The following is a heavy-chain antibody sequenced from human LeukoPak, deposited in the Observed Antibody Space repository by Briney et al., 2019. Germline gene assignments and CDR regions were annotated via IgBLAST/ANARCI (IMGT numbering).Heavy chain of an antibody. V-gene: IGHV4-61*03. CDR3: AILRDSDRSGAGDWRLL. D-gene: IGHD2-21*02. Sequence: SETLTLLCSVSGGAKSSQVDYWSWIRQPPGKGLEWIGFISHSGSTNYNPSLRGRVTISLDTSKNHFYLKIISVTAADTAVYYCAILRDSDRSGAGDWRLLWGQGILVTVSS. CDR1: GGAKSSQVDY. CDR2: ISHSGST. J-gene: IGHJ4*02.